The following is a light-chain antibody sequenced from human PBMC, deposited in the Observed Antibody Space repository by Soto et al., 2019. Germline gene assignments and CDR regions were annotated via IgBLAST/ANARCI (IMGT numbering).Light chain of an antibody. CDR2: GNS. V-gene: IGLV1-40*01. Sequence: QSVLTQSPSVSGAPGQRVTISCTGTSSNIGAGYDVHWYQQLPGTAPKLLIHGNSYRPSGVPDRFSGSRSGTSASLAITGLQAEDEADYYCQSYDSSLSGLLFGGGTKLTVL. CDR1: SSNIGAGYD. J-gene: IGLJ3*02. CDR3: QSYDSSLSGLL.